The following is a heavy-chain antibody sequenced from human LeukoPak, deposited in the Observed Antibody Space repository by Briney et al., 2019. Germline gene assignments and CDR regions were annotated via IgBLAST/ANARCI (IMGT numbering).Heavy chain of an antibody. CDR2: IKSKTDGGTT. CDR3: TTGTSYYAADFDY. CDR1: GFTFSNAW. Sequence: GGSLRLPCAASGFTFSNAWMSWVRQAPGKGLEWVGRIKSKTDGGTTDYAAPVKGRFTISRDDSKNTLYLQMNSLKTEDTAVYYCTTGTSYYAADFDYWGQGTLVTVSS. D-gene: IGHD1-26*01. J-gene: IGHJ4*02. V-gene: IGHV3-15*01.